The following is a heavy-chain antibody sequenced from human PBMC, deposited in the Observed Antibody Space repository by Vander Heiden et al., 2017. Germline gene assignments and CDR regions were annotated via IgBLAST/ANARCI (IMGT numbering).Heavy chain of an antibody. Sequence: VQLLESGGGVVQPGGSLRLHCAASGLPFTSTPMNWVRQAPGKGLEWVSVISGSGSNTYYADSVKGRFTISRDNSKNTLYLQMSSLRAEDTAVYYCAKDFGDNGFYYGLDVWGQGTTVTVSS. D-gene: IGHD1-20*01. CDR3: AKDFGDNGFYYGLDV. J-gene: IGHJ6*02. CDR2: ISGSGSNT. CDR1: GLPFTSTP. V-gene: IGHV3-23*01.